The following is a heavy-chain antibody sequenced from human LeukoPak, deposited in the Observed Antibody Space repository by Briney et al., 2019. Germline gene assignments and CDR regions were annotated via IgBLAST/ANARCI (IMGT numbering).Heavy chain of an antibody. V-gene: IGHV1-8*01. J-gene: IGHJ6*03. CDR3: ARDYSSSSMGYYYYYMDV. Sequence: ASVKVSCKASGYTFTSYDINWVRQATGQGLEWMGWMNPNSGNTGYAQKFQGRVTMTRNASISTAYMELSSPRSEDTAVYYCARDYSSSSMGYYYYYMDVWGKGTTVTVSS. D-gene: IGHD6-6*01. CDR2: MNPNSGNT. CDR1: GYTFTSYD.